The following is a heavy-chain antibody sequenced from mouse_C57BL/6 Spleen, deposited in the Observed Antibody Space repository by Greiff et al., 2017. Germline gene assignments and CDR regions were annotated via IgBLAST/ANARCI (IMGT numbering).Heavy chain of an antibody. CDR3: ARSGTTVRGNYFDY. CDR1: GYTFTSYW. Sequence: QVHVKQPGAELVKPGASVKLSCKASGYTFTSYWMHWVKQRPGQGLEWIGMIHPNSGSTNYNEKFKSKATLTVDKSSSTAYMQLSSLTSEDSAVYYCARSGTTVRGNYFDYWGQGTTLTVSS. V-gene: IGHV1-64*01. CDR2: IHPNSGST. D-gene: IGHD1-1*01. J-gene: IGHJ2*01.